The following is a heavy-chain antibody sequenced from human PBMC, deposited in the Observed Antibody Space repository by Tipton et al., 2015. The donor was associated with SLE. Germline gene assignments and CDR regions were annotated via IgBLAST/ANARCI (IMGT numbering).Heavy chain of an antibody. Sequence: QLVQSGSELKKPGASVKVSCKASGYTFTSYAMNWVRQAPGQGLEWMGIINPSGGSTSYAQKFQGRVTMTRDTSTSTVYMELSSLRSEDTAVYYCARYCSGGSCYFGPDAFDIWGQGTMVTVSS. D-gene: IGHD2-15*01. J-gene: IGHJ3*02. CDR2: INPSGGST. CDR3: ARYCSGGSCYFGPDAFDI. V-gene: IGHV1-46*01. CDR1: GYTFTSYA.